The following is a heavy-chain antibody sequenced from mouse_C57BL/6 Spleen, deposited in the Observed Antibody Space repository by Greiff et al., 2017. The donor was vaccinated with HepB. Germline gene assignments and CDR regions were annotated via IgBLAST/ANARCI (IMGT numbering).Heavy chain of an antibody. D-gene: IGHD2-4*01. Sequence: EVQLQQSGAELVRPGASVKLSCTASGFNIKDDYMHWVKQRPEQGLEWIGWIDPENGDTEYASKFQGKATITADTSSNTAYLQLSSLTSEDTAVYYCTKNYYDYDGDAMDYWGQGTSVTVSS. V-gene: IGHV14-4*01. J-gene: IGHJ4*01. CDR2: IDPENGDT. CDR1: GFNIKDDY. CDR3: TKNYYDYDGDAMDY.